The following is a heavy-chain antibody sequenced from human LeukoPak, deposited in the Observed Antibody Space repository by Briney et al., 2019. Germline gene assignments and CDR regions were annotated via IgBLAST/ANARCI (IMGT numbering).Heavy chain of an antibody. CDR1: GFTFSDYY. J-gene: IGHJ4*02. D-gene: IGHD5-18*01. V-gene: IGHV3-11*04. Sequence: GGSLRLSCAASGFTFSDYYMTCARQAPGQGLEWISYISDSGLTTYYAKSVRGRFTISRDNAKNSLSLYMNSLRAEDTAVYYCASSLNTVMISRYYFEYWGQGSLVTVSA. CDR2: ISDSGLTT. CDR3: ASSLNTVMISRYYFEY.